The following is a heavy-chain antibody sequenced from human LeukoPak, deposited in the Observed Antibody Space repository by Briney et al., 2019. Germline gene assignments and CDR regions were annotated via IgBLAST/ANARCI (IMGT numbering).Heavy chain of an antibody. Sequence: GGSLRLSCAASGFTFSSYAMSWVRQAPGKGLEWVSTINYNGDYTYYADSVEGRFTISRDNSKSTLYLQMNSLRAEDTAVYYCAKLKVATSLYYFDYWGQGTLVTVSS. D-gene: IGHD5-12*01. CDR1: GFTFSSYA. CDR3: AKLKVATSLYYFDY. J-gene: IGHJ4*02. V-gene: IGHV3-23*01. CDR2: INYNGDYT.